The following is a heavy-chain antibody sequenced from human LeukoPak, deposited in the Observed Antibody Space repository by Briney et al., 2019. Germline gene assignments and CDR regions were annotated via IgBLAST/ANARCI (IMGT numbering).Heavy chain of an antibody. CDR2: ISAYNGNT. D-gene: IGHD3-10*01. CDR3: ARGDYYGSGSYYAALAFDI. J-gene: IGHJ3*02. CDR1: GYTFTSYG. Sequence: ASVKVSCKASGYTFTSYGISWVRQAPGQGLEWMGWISAYNGNTNYAQKLQGRVTMTTDTSTSTAYMELRSLRSDDTAVYYCARGDYYGSGSYYAALAFDIWGQGTMVTVSS. V-gene: IGHV1-18*01.